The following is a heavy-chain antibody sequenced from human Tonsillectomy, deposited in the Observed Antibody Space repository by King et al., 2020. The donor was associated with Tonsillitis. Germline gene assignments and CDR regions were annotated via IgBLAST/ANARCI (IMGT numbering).Heavy chain of an antibody. CDR1: GFTFSSYA. CDR3: AKDRGGSGYSFDC. D-gene: IGHD3-22*01. V-gene: IGHV3-23*04. J-gene: IGHJ4*02. Sequence: VQLVESGGGLVPPGGSLRLSCAASGFTFSSYAMSWVRQAPGKGLEWVSGISVSGGSTFYADSVKGRFTISRDNSKNTLYLQMNSLRAEDTAIYYCAKDRGGSGYSFDCWGQGTLVTVSS. CDR2: ISVSGGST.